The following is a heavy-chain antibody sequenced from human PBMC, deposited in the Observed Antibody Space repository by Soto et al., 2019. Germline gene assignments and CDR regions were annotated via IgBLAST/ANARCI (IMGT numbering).Heavy chain of an antibody. D-gene: IGHD5-18*01. CDR3: ARGTSDSCGYPRLDP. J-gene: IGHJ5*02. Sequence: QVQLMQSEAEVKKPGASVKVSCSTSGYTFTNYKIFWVRQAPGQGLERMGDIDPSGGTTNYVQKFQGRVTMTRHTSTTTVYMDLYSLTSDDTAVYYCARGTSDSCGYPRLDPWGQGTLVTVSS. CDR2: IDPSGGTT. CDR1: GYTFTNYK. V-gene: IGHV1-46*01.